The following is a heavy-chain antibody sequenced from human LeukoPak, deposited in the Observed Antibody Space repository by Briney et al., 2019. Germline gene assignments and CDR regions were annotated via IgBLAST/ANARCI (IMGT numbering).Heavy chain of an antibody. CDR3: AKATSIAARLTLGFDY. J-gene: IGHJ4*02. CDR1: GFTFNIYA. CDR2: MCGSAGCT. Sequence: HTGGSLRLSCAASGFTFNIYALSWVRLAPRKRLQWVASMCGSAGCTYYDDSVRGLFTISKNHSKNTLYLHMNSLKANDTTVYSCAKATSIAARLTLGFDYWGQGTLVTVSS. D-gene: IGHD6-6*01. V-gene: IGHV3-23*01.